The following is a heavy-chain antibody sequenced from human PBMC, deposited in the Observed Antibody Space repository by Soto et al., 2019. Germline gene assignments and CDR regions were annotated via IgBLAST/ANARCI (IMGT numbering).Heavy chain of an antibody. V-gene: IGHV5-10-1*04. CDR2: IDPSDSYT. J-gene: IGHJ6*02. CDR3: ARYWHSYSLNYYRGMDV. D-gene: IGHD5-18*01. Sequence: PGESLKISCKGSGYSFTSYWISWVRQMPGKGLEWMGRIDPSDSYTNYSPSFQGQVTISADKSISTAYLQWSSLKASDTAMYYCARYWHSYSLNYYRGMDVWGQGTTVTVSS. CDR1: GYSFTSYW.